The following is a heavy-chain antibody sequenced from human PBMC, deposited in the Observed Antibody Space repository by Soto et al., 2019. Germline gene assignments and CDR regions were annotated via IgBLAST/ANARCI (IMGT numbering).Heavy chain of an antibody. CDR2: INHSGST. V-gene: IGHV4-34*01. D-gene: IGHD6-6*01. J-gene: IGHJ3*02. Sequence: QVQLQQWGAGLLKPSETLSLTCAVYGGSFSGYYWSWIRQPPGKGLEWIGEINHSGSTNYNPSLKSRVTISVDTSKNQFSLKLSSVTAADTAVYYCAIQLVDAFDIWVQGTMVTGSS. CDR1: GGSFSGYY. CDR3: AIQLVDAFDI.